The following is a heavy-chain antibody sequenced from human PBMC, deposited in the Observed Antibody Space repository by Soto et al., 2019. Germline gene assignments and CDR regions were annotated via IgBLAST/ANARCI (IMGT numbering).Heavy chain of an antibody. Sequence: EVQLLESGGGLVQPGESLRLSCAASGFTCSSYAMSWVRQAPGKGLECVSVISGSDDSTYYADSVKGRFTISRDNSKNTLYLQMTSLRAEDTAVYYCAKRSSSSTFDYWGQGTLVTVSS. CDR2: ISGSDDST. J-gene: IGHJ4*02. V-gene: IGHV3-23*01. CDR3: AKRSSSSTFDY. D-gene: IGHD6-6*01. CDR1: GFTCSSYA.